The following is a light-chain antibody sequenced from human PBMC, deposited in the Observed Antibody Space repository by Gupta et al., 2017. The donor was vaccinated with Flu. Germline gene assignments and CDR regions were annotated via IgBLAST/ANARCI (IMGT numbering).Light chain of an antibody. Sequence: QPALTQPPSVSGSPGQSFAISCPATNSDVGGYNYVSWYQQHPGKAPKLMIYEVSNRPSGVSNRSSGSKSGNTASLTISELQAEDEADYYCSSYTSSRFSVFGGGTKVTVL. V-gene: IGLV2-14*01. CDR1: NSDVGGYNY. J-gene: IGLJ3*02. CDR2: EVS. CDR3: SSYTSSRFSV.